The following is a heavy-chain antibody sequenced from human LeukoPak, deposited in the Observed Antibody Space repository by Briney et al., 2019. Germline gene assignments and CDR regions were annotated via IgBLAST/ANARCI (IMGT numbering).Heavy chain of an antibody. CDR3: ARDSIRQQLYYFDY. CDR2: IRYDESTE. V-gene: IGHV3-30*02. CDR1: GFTFSSYD. D-gene: IGHD6-13*01. J-gene: IGHJ4*02. Sequence: GGTLRLSCAASGFTFSSYDMHWVRQAPGKGLEWVAFIRYDESTEYYADSLKGRFTISRDNSKNTLYLQMNSLRPEDPAVYYCARDSIRQQLYYFDYWGQGTLVTVSS.